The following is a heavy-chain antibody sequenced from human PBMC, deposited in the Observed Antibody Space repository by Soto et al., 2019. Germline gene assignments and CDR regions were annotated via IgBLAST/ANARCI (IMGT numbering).Heavy chain of an antibody. Sequence: TLSLTCTVSGGSVTSGNYYWSWIRQPPGKGLEWIGHIYYSGSTNYNPSLKSRVTISVDASKNQFSLKLSSVTAADTAIYYCARGPVVTPFVDYWGQGTLVTVSS. D-gene: IGHD2-21*02. V-gene: IGHV4-61*01. CDR1: GGSVTSGNYY. CDR3: ARGPVVTPFVDY. J-gene: IGHJ4*02. CDR2: IYYSGST.